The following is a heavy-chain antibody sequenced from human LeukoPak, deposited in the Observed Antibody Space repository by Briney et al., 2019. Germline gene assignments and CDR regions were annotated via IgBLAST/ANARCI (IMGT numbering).Heavy chain of an antibody. D-gene: IGHD5-18*01. J-gene: IGHJ5*02. Sequence: PSETLSLTCTVSGGSVTSSSYYWGWIRQPPGKGLEWIGSIYHGGYTYYSPSLQSRVTISIDKSKNQFSLQLSSVTAADTAVYYCARNSYGHLNCFDPWGQGTLVTVSS. CDR1: GGSVTSSSYY. CDR3: ARNSYGHLNCFDP. V-gene: IGHV4-39*07. CDR2: IYHGGYT.